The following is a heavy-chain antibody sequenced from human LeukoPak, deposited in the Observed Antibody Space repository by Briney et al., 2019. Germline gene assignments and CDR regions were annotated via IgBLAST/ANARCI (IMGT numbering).Heavy chain of an antibody. V-gene: IGHV3-23*01. CDR1: GFTFSSYA. Sequence: GGSLRLSCAASGFTFSSYAMSWVRQAPGKGPEWVSAISGSGGSTYYADCVKGRFTISRDNSKNTLYLQMNSLRAEDTAVYYCAKDPRYCSSTSCFGIWGQGTMVTVSS. CDR3: AKDPRYCSSTSCFGI. J-gene: IGHJ3*02. D-gene: IGHD2-2*01. CDR2: ISGSGGST.